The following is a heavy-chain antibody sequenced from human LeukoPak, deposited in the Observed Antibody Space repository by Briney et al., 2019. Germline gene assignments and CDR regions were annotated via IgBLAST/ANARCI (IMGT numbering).Heavy chain of an antibody. CDR2: ISYDGSNK. J-gene: IGHJ4*02. CDR1: GFTFSSYG. Sequence: GGSLRLSCAASGFTFSSYGLHWVRQAPGKGLEWVAVISYDGSNKYYADSVKGRFTISRDNYKNTLYLQMNSLRAEDTAEYHCAKEYYYGSGSREYYFDYWGQGTLVTVSS. CDR3: AKEYYYGSGSREYYFDY. V-gene: IGHV3-30*18. D-gene: IGHD3-10*01.